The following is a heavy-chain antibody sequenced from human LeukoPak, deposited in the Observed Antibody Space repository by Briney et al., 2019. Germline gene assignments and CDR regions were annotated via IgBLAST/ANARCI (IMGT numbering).Heavy chain of an antibody. CDR3: AREWAIVVVPAATRFDY. Sequence: SQTLSLTCTVSGGSISSGGYYWSWIRQPPGKGLEWIGYIYHSGSTYYNPSLKSRVTISVDRSKNQFSLKLSSVTAADTAVYYCAREWAIVVVPAATRFDYWGQGTLVTVSS. J-gene: IGHJ4*02. CDR1: GGSISSGGYY. V-gene: IGHV4-30-2*01. CDR2: IYHSGST. D-gene: IGHD2-2*01.